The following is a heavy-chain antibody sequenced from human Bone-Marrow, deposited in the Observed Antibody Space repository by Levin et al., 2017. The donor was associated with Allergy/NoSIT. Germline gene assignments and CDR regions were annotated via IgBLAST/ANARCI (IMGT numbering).Heavy chain of an antibody. J-gene: IGHJ4*02. CDR1: GFPFSNYA. Sequence: PGESLKISCAATGFPFSNYAMSWVRQAPGKGLEWVSAASGSGGSTYYADSVEGRFTISKDNSKNMLFLQLRALRAEDTAIYYCAKGTTTRPREGFDCWGRGTQVTVSS. CDR3: AKGTTTRPREGFDC. CDR2: ASGSGGST. V-gene: IGHV3-23*01. D-gene: IGHD1-26*01.